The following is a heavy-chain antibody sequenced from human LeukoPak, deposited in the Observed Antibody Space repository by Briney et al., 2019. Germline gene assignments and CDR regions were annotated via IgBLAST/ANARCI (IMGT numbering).Heavy chain of an antibody. Sequence: PGGSLRLSCTASGFAFDEHGMSWVRHVPGKGLEWVSGINWSGGSTGYADPLRGRFTISRDNAKNSLYLQMDSLRAEDTALYYCARAPITSPFYLDYWGRGTLVTVSS. CDR2: INWSGGST. V-gene: IGHV3-20*04. D-gene: IGHD2-2*01. J-gene: IGHJ4*02. CDR1: GFAFDEHG. CDR3: ARAPITSPFYLDY.